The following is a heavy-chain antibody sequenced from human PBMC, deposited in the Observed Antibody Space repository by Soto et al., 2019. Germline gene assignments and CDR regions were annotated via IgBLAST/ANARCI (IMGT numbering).Heavy chain of an antibody. D-gene: IGHD3-22*01. J-gene: IGHJ5*02. CDR3: ARPDSTGWYDH. V-gene: IGHV5-51*01. CDR1: GYSFTSYW. Sequence: PGESLKISCKGSGYSFTSYWIAWVRQMPGKGLEWMAIIKPGDSDTRYSPSFQGQVTMPADKSLNTAYLKWSSLKASDPAMYYCARPDSTGWYDHWGQGTLVTVSS. CDR2: IKPGDSDT.